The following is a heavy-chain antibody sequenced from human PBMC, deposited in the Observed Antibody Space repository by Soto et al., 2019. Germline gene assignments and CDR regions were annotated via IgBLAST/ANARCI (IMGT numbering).Heavy chain of an antibody. CDR1: GYTFTSYG. J-gene: IGHJ5*02. CDR2: ISAYNGNT. V-gene: IGHV1-18*01. CDR3: ARGKNDYGINWFDP. Sequence: GASVKVSCKASGYTFTSYGITWVRQAPGQGLEWMGWISAYNGNTKYSQKFQGRATISRDTSASTAYMELSSLRSEDTAVYYCARGKNDYGINWFDPWGQGTLVTVSS. D-gene: IGHD4-17*01.